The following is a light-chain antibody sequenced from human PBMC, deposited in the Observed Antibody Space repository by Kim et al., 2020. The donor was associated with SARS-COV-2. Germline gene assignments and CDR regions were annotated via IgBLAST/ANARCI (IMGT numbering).Light chain of an antibody. CDR1: SSNIGSNA. Sequence: GQRVTISCSGSSSNIGSNAVNWYLQLPGTAPKLLIYSNNQRPSGVPDRFSGSKSGTSASLAISGLQSEDEADYYCATWDDSLDCVIFGGGTQLTVL. CDR3: ATWDDSLDCVI. J-gene: IGLJ2*01. V-gene: IGLV1-44*01. CDR2: SNN.